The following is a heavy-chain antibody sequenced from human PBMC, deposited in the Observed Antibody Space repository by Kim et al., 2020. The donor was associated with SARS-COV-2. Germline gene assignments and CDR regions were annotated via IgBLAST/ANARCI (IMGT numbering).Heavy chain of an antibody. V-gene: IGHV3-33*01. Sequence: GGSLRLSCAASGFTFSSYGMHWVRQAPGKGLEWVAVIWYDGSNKYYADSVKCRFTISRDNSKNTLYLQMNSLRAEDTAVYYCASGPGGYYDSSGYPSDAFDIWGQGTMVTVSS. CDR2: IWYDGSNK. CDR1: GFTFSSYG. CDR3: ASGPGGYYDSSGYPSDAFDI. J-gene: IGHJ3*02. D-gene: IGHD3-22*01.